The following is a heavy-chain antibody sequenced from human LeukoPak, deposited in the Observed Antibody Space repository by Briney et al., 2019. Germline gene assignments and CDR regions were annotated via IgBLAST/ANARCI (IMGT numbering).Heavy chain of an antibody. D-gene: IGHD3-10*01. J-gene: IGHJ4*02. Sequence: PQTLSLTCTVSGGSISSGDYYWSWIRQPPGKGLEWIGYIYYSGSTYYNPSLKSRVTISVDTSKDQFSLKLSSVTAADTAVYYCARARGYYGSGINYWGQGTLVTVSS. V-gene: IGHV4-30-4*01. CDR2: IYYSGST. CDR1: GGSISSGDYY. CDR3: ARARGYYGSGINY.